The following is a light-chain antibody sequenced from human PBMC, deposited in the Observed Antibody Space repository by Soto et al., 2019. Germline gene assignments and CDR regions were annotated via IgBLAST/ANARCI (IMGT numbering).Light chain of an antibody. CDR2: RTS. J-gene: IGKJ1*01. CDR1: QNIGVW. Sequence: DIQMTQSPSTLSASVGDRVTIACRASQNIGVWLAWYQQKPGKVPYLLIYRTSTLEDGVPSRFNGSGSVTDFTLTIGSLQPDDFATYYCQHWSLYSWTFGPGTKVDIK. V-gene: IGKV1-5*03. CDR3: QHWSLYSWT.